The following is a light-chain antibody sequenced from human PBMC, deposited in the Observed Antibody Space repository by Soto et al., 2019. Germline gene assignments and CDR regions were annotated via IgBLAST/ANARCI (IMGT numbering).Light chain of an antibody. J-gene: IGKJ1*01. CDR1: QSISSW. V-gene: IGKV1-5*03. CDR3: QQYNSYSRT. Sequence: DIQMTQSPSTLSASVGDRVTITCRASQSISSWLAWYQQKPGKAPKLLIYKASSLESGVPSRFSGSGSGTEFTLTISSLQPDDFATYYCQQYNSYSRTFGQGPKVEMK. CDR2: KAS.